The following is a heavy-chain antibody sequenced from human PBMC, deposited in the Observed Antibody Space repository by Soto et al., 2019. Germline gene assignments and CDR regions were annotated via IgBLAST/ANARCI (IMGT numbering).Heavy chain of an antibody. Sequence: ASVKVSCTASGYTFTSYGISWVRQAPGQGLEWMGWISAYNGNTNYAQKLQGRVTMTTDTSTSTAYMELRSLRSDDTAVYYCARVIRGAYYNSPLDTWGQGTVVTVSS. CDR1: GYTFTSYG. V-gene: IGHV1-18*04. CDR3: ARVIRGAYYNSPLDT. J-gene: IGHJ5*02. D-gene: IGHD3-10*01. CDR2: ISAYNGNT.